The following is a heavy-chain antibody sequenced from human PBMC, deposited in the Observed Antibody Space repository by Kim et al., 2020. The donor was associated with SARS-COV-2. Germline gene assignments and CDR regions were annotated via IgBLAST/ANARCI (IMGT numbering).Heavy chain of an antibody. V-gene: IGHV6-1*01. CDR3: ARAYYDFWSGYGDY. CDR2: TYYRCKWYN. D-gene: IGHD3-3*01. J-gene: IGHJ4*02. Sequence: SQTLSLTCAISGDSVSSNSAAWNWIRQSPSRGLEWLGRTYYRCKWYNDYAVSVKSRITINPDTSKNQFSLQLNSVTPEDTAVYYCARAYYDFWSGYGDYWGQGTLVTVSS. CDR1: GDSVSSNSAA.